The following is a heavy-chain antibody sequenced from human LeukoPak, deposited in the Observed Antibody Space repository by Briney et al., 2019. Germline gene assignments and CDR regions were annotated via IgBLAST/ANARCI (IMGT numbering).Heavy chain of an antibody. V-gene: IGHV3-30*02. Sequence: PGGSLRLSCAASGFSFSNYGMHWVRQAPGKGLEWVAFIRNDGSKKYYADSVKGRFTISRDNSKNTLYLQMNSLRAEDTAVYYCARGQRGILVAGTWFDPWGQGTLVTVSS. CDR3: ARGQRGILVAGTWFDP. J-gene: IGHJ5*02. CDR1: GFSFSNYG. CDR2: IRNDGSKK. D-gene: IGHD6-19*01.